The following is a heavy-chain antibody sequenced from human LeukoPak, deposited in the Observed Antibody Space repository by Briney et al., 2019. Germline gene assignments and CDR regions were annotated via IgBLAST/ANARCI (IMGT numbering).Heavy chain of an antibody. CDR2: IYYSGST. D-gene: IGHD2-2*01. V-gene: IGHV4-39*07. Sequence: PSETLSLTCTVSGGSISSSSYYWGWIRQPPGKGLEWIGSIYYSGSTYYNPSLKSRVTISVDTSKNQFSLKLSSVTAADTAVYYCARDLFVVVPQLLGEDSWGQGTLVTVSS. CDR1: GGSISSSSYY. J-gene: IGHJ5*02. CDR3: ARDLFVVVPQLLGEDS.